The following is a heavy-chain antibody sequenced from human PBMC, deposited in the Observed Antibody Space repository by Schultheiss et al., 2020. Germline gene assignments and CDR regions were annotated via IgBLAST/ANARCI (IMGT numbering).Heavy chain of an antibody. Sequence: GGSLRLSCAASGFSFTNSGLSWVRQAPGKGLEWVSGITITGRTFYADSVKGRFTISRDNSKSTLFLQMNSLRAEDTAVYYCVRGTVSMGDYWGQGTLVTVSS. CDR1: GFSFTNSG. V-gene: IGHV3-23*01. J-gene: IGHJ4*02. CDR2: ITITGRT. D-gene: IGHD2/OR15-2a*01. CDR3: VRGTVSMGDY.